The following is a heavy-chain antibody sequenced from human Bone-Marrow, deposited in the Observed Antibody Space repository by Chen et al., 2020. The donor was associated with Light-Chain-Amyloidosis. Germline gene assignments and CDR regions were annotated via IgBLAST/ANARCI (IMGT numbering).Heavy chain of an antibody. J-gene: IGHJ4*02. Sequence: QEELVESGGGVVQPGRSLRLSCAASGFTFSTHAMHWVRQAPGKGLEWVAFIWYDGSNKHYADSVKGRFTISRDNSKNTVFLEMYSLRAEDTAVYFCARDPPGSGFAFDYWGQGTLVTVSS. D-gene: IGHD3-10*01. V-gene: IGHV3-33*01. CDR1: GFTFSTHA. CDR2: IWYDGSNK. CDR3: ARDPPGSGFAFDY.